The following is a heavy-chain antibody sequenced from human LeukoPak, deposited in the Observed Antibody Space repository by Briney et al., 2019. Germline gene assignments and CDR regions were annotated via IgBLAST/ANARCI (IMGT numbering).Heavy chain of an antibody. V-gene: IGHV4-39*07. CDR1: GGSISSSSYY. Sequence: SETLSLTCTVSGGSISSSSYYWGWIRQTPGKGLEWIGSIYYSGSTYYNPSLKSRVTISVDTSKNQFSLKLSSVTAADTAVYFCARWGSGTSPFDDWGQGTLVTVSS. CDR3: ARWGSGTSPFDD. CDR2: IYYSGST. D-gene: IGHD3-16*01. J-gene: IGHJ4*02.